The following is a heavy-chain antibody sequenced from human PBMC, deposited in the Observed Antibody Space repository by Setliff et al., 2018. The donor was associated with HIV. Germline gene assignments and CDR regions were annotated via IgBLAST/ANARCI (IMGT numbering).Heavy chain of an antibody. J-gene: IGHJ5*02. CDR3: ARAGLTLTDWFDP. CDR1: GDFFSSDYY. CDR2: IYYSGST. Sequence: SETLSLTCTVSGDFFSSDYYWGWIRQPPGKGLEWIGYIYYSGSTNYNPSLKSRVTISVDKSKNQFSLELNSVTAADTAVYYCARAGLTLTDWFDPWGQGSLVTVSS. V-gene: IGHV4-61*05.